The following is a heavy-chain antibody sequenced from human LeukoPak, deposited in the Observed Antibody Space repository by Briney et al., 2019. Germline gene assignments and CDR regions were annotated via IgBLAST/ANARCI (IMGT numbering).Heavy chain of an antibody. V-gene: IGHV3-74*01. Sequence: GGSLRLSCAASGFTFSSYSMNWVRQAPGKGLVWVSRINTDGSSPTYAASVKGRFTISRDNAKNTLYLQMNSLRAEDTAVYYCAKEFIAADFDYWGQGTLVTVSS. CDR1: GFTFSSYS. J-gene: IGHJ4*02. D-gene: IGHD6-13*01. CDR3: AKEFIAADFDY. CDR2: INTDGSSP.